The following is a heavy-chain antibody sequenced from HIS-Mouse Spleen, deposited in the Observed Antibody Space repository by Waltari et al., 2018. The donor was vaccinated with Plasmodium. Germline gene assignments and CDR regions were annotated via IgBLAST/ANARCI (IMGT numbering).Heavy chain of an antibody. J-gene: IGHJ1*01. CDR2: INPDSGGT. D-gene: IGHD6-13*01. CDR3: ARVLGYKAAAGTFVEYFQH. CDR1: GYTFTGYY. V-gene: IGHV1-2*02. Sequence: QVQLVQSGAEVKKPGASVKVSCKASGYTFTGYYMHWVRQAPGQGLEWRGGINPDSGGTNYAQKFQGRVTMTRETSISTAYMELSRLRSDDTAVYYCARVLGYKAAAGTFVEYFQHWGQGTLVTVSS.